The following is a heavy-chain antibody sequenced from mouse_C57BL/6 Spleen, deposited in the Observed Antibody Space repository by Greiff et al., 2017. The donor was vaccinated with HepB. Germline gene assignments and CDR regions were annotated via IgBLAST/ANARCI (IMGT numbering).Heavy chain of an antibody. Sequence: EVQLQQSGTVLARPGASVKMSCKTSGYTFTSYWMHWVKQRPGQGLEWIGAIYPGNSDTSYNQKFKGKAKLTAVTSASTAYMELSSLTNEDSAVYYCTRYPYGSSLYYYAMDYWGQGTSVTVSS. D-gene: IGHD1-1*01. CDR1: GYTFTSYW. CDR3: TRYPYGSSLYYYAMDY. J-gene: IGHJ4*01. CDR2: IYPGNSDT. V-gene: IGHV1-5*01.